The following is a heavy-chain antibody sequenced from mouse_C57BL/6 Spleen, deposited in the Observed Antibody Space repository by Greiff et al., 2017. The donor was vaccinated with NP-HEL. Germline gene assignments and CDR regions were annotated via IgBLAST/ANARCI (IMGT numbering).Heavy chain of an antibody. Sequence: VKDRFTISRDDSESMLYLQMNNLKTEDTAMYYCVRDYDYDFDYWGQGTTLTVSS. V-gene: IGHV10-1*01. D-gene: IGHD2-4*01. CDR3: VRDYDYDFDY. J-gene: IGHJ2*01.